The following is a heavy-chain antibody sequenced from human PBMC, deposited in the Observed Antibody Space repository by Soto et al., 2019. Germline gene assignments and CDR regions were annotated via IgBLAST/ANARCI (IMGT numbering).Heavy chain of an antibody. CDR2: ISSSSSYM. J-gene: IGHJ6*01. CDR3: AREGPHYYGSGSYYYGMDV. CDR1: GFTVSSYI. D-gene: IGHD3-10*01. V-gene: IGHV3-21*01. Sequence: EVQLVESGGGLVKPGGSMRLSCAASGFTVSSYIMNWVRQAPGKGLEWVSSISSSSSYMYYADSVKGRFTISQDNAKTSLYMQRNRLGAEDTYVYYCAREGPHYYGSGSYYYGMDVW.